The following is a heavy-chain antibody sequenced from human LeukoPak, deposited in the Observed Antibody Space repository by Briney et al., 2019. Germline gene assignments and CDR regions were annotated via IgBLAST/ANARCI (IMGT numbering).Heavy chain of an antibody. CDR2: IWYDGSNK. V-gene: IGHV3-33*08. J-gene: IGHJ5*02. D-gene: IGHD3-9*01. Sequence: GGSLRLSCAASGFSFSSYWMSWVRQAPGKGLEWVAVIWYDGSNKYYADSVKGRFTISRDNSKNTLYLQMNSLRAEDTAVYYCARASADLRYFDWLLNWFDPWGQGTLVTVSS. CDR3: ARASADLRYFDWLLNWFDP. CDR1: GFSFSSYW.